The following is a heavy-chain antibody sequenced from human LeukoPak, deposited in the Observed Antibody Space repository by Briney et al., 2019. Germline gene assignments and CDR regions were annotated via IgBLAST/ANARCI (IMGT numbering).Heavy chain of an antibody. CDR3: TRDYGVLFDY. V-gene: IGHV3-15*01. CDR1: GFTFTYAW. CDR2: IKTKTDGGTT. J-gene: IGHJ4*02. Sequence: GGSLRLSCAASGFTFTYAWMSWVRQAPGKGLEWVGRIKTKTDGGTTDYAAPVKGRFTISRDDSKNTAYLQMNSLKTEDTAVYYCTRDYGVLFDYWGQGTLVTVSS. D-gene: IGHD4-17*01.